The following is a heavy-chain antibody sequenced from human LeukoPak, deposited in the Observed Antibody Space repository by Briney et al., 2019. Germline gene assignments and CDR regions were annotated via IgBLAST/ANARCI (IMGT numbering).Heavy chain of an antibody. Sequence: SQTLSLTCTVSGGSLSSGGGYYWSWIRQPPGKGLEWIGEINHSGSTNYNPSLKSRVTISVDTSKNQFSLKLSSVTAADTAVYYCARGFSSIPRSWSQGTLVTVSS. CDR3: ARGFSSIPRS. V-gene: IGHV4-34*01. D-gene: IGHD2/OR15-2a*01. CDR1: GGSLSSGGGYY. J-gene: IGHJ5*02. CDR2: INHSGST.